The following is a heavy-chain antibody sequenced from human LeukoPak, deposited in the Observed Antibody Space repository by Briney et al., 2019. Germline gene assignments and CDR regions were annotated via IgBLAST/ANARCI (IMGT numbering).Heavy chain of an antibody. J-gene: IGHJ4*02. D-gene: IGHD6-13*01. V-gene: IGHV1-2*02. CDR1: GYTFTVYY. CDR3: ARGRMAAAYFAPDY. Sequence: ASVTVSFKASGYTFTVYYMHWVRQAHGQGLEWMGWINPNSGGTNYAQKFQGRVTMTRDTYIRTAYMELSRLRSDDTAVYYCARGRMAAAYFAPDYWGQGTLVTVSS. CDR2: INPNSGGT.